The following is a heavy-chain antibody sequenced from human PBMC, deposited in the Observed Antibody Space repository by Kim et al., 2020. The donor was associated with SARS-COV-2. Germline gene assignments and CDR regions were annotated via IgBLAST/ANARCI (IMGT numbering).Heavy chain of an antibody. CDR3: ARAKPHPMQWLVPYYYYYGMDV. D-gene: IGHD6-19*01. Sequence: GGSLTLSCAASGFTFSSYAMHWVRQAPGKGLEWVAVISYDGSNKYYADSVKGRFTISRDNSKNTLYLQMNSLRAEDTAVYYCARAKPHPMQWLVPYYYYYGMDVWGQGTTVTVSS. CDR1: GFTFSSYA. CDR2: ISYDGSNK. V-gene: IGHV3-30*04. J-gene: IGHJ6*02.